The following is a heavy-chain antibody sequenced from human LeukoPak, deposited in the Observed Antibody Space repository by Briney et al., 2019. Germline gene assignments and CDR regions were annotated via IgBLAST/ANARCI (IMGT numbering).Heavy chain of an antibody. CDR1: GFTFSSYA. V-gene: IGHV3-64*01. J-gene: IGHJ5*02. Sequence: GGSLRLSCAASGFTFSSYAMHWVRQAPGKGLEYVSAISSNGGSTYYANSVKGRFTISRDNSKKTLYLQMGSLIAEDMAVYYCARAITGTTTAWFDPWGQGTLVTVSS. CDR2: ISSNGGST. CDR3: ARAITGTTTAWFDP. D-gene: IGHD1-7*01.